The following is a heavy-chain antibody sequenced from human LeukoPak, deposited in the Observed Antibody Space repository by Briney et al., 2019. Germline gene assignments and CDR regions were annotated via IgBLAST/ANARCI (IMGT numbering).Heavy chain of an antibody. CDR1: GGSFSNYY. D-gene: IGHD6-19*01. V-gene: IGHV4-59*01. J-gene: IGHJ5*02. Sequence: PSETLSLTCTVSGGSFSNYYWSWIRQPAGKGLEWIGYIYYSGSTNYNPSLKSRVTISVDTSKNQFSLKLSSVTAADTAVYYCARAPSSGWYPGWFDPWGQGTLVTVSS. CDR3: ARAPSSGWYPGWFDP. CDR2: IYYSGST.